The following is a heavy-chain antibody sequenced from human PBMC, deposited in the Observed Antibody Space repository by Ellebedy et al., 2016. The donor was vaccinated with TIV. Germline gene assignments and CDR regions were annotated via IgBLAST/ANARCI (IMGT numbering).Heavy chain of an antibody. V-gene: IGHV3-23*01. CDR3: ARVNGDYYFDY. Sequence: GESLKISCAASGFTFSSYAMSWVRQAPGKGLEWVSAISGSGGSTYYADSVKGRFTISRDNSKNTLYLQMNSLRAEDTAVYYCARVNGDYYFDYWGQGTLVTVSS. D-gene: IGHD4-17*01. J-gene: IGHJ4*02. CDR2: ISGSGGST. CDR1: GFTFSSYA.